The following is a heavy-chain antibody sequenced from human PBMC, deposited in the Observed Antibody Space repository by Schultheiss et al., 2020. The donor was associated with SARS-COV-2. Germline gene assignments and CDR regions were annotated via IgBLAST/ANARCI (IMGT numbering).Heavy chain of an antibody. D-gene: IGHD6-19*01. Sequence: SETLSLTCAVSGGSISSSNWWSWVRQPPGKGLEWIGEIYHSGSTNYNPSLKSRVTISVDTSKNQFSLKLSSVTAADTAVYYCASFTPSGYSSGWQPAEYFQHWGQGTLVTVSS. CDR1: GGSISSSNW. CDR2: IYHSGST. J-gene: IGHJ1*01. CDR3: ASFTPSGYSSGWQPAEYFQH. V-gene: IGHV4-4*02.